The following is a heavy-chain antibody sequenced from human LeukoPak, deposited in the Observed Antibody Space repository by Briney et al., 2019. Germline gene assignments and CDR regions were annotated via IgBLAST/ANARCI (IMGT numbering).Heavy chain of an antibody. V-gene: IGHV1-69*04. Sequence: SVKVSCKASGGTFSSYVIIWLRQVPGQGFEWMGRIIPLLGMTIYAQKFQGRVTMTEDTSTDTAYMELSSLRSEDTAVYYCATSREFANWFDPWGQGTLVTVSS. D-gene: IGHD3-10*01. CDR2: IIPLLGMT. CDR3: ATSREFANWFDP. CDR1: GGTFSSYV. J-gene: IGHJ5*02.